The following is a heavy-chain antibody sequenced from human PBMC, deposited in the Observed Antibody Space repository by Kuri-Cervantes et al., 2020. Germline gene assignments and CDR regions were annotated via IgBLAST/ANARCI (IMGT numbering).Heavy chain of an antibody. D-gene: IGHD3-3*01. CDR1: GGSISSYY. V-gene: IGHV4-59*12. CDR3: ARGPLRGVFDY. CDR2: IYYSGST. J-gene: IGHJ4*02. Sequence: SCTVSGGSISSYYWSWIRQPPGKGLEWIGYIYYSGSTNYNPSLKSRVTISVDTSKNQFSLKLSSVTAADTAVYYCARGPLRGVFDYWGQGTLVTVSS.